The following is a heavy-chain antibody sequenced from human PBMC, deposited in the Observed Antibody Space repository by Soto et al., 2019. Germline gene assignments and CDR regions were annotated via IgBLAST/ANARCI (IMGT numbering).Heavy chain of an antibody. Sequence: SETLSLTCAVYGGSFSGYYWSWIRQPPGKGLEWIGEINHSGSTNYNPSLKSRVTISVDTSKNQFSLKLSSVTAADTAVYYCARTRFLEWLYYYGMDIWGQGTTVTVSS. V-gene: IGHV4-34*01. D-gene: IGHD3-3*01. J-gene: IGHJ6*02. CDR1: GGSFSGYY. CDR3: ARTRFLEWLYYYGMDI. CDR2: INHSGST.